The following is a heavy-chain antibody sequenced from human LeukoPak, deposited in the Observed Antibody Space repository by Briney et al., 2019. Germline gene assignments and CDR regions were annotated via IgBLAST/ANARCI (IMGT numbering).Heavy chain of an antibody. CDR1: GFTFSSYS. Sequence: SGGSLRLSCAASGFTFSSYSMNWVRQAPGKGLEWVSSISSSSYIYYADSVKGRFTISRDNAKNSLYLQMNSLRAEDTAVYYCARDGWYYYDSSGYYPPYYFDYWGQGTLVTVSS. J-gene: IGHJ4*02. CDR3: ARDGWYYYDSSGYYPPYYFDY. CDR2: ISSSSYI. V-gene: IGHV3-21*01. D-gene: IGHD3-22*01.